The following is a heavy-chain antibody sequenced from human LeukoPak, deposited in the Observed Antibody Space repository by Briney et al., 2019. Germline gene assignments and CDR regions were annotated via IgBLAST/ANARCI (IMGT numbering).Heavy chain of an antibody. Sequence: GESLKISCKGSGYSFTSYWIGWVRQMPGKGLEWMGIIYPGDSDTRYSPSFQGQVTISADKSISTAYLQWSSLKASDTAMYYCAGPSQYYGFWSGYYFVYWGQGTLVTVSS. D-gene: IGHD3-3*01. CDR1: GYSFTSYW. CDR3: AGPSQYYGFWSGYYFVY. CDR2: IYPGDSDT. V-gene: IGHV5-51*01. J-gene: IGHJ4*02.